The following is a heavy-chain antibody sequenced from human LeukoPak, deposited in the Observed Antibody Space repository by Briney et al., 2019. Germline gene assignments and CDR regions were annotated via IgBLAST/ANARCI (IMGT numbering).Heavy chain of an antibody. CDR1: SGSISNYF. CDR2: IHHSGST. J-gene: IGHJ3*01. CDR3: ARRFALPTVYTDAFDL. Sequence: SETLSLTCSVASGSISNYFWTWIRQPPGKGLEWIGFIHHSGSTNYNPSLKNRVTISMDTSQNQFSLELTSVTTADTAVYYCARRFALPTVYTDAFDLWGQGTMVTVSS. V-gene: IGHV4-59*01. D-gene: IGHD1-14*01.